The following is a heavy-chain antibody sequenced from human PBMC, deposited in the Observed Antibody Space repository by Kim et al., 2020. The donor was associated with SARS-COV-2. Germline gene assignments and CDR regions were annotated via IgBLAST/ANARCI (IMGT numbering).Heavy chain of an antibody. D-gene: IGHD6-13*01. Sequence: SETLSLTCTVSGGSISSGDYYWSWIRQPPGKGLEWIGYIYYSGSTYDNPSLKRRVTISVDTSKNQFSLKLSSVTAADTAVYYCARDSIAAAGIGYYYFYGLDVWGQGTTVTVSS. CDR1: GGSISSGDYY. J-gene: IGHJ6*02. CDR2: IYYSGST. CDR3: ARDSIAAAGIGYYYFYGLDV. V-gene: IGHV4-30-4*01.